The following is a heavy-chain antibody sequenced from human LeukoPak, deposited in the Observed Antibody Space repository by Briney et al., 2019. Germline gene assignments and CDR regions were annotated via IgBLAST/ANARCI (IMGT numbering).Heavy chain of an antibody. Sequence: GRSLRLSCAASGFTFDDYTMHWVRQAPGKGLEWVSLISWDGGSTYYADSVKGRFTISRDNSKNSLYLQMNSLRTEDTALYYCAKDINEYGSGSYSFDYWGQGTLVTVSS. CDR1: GFTFDDYT. CDR3: AKDINEYGSGSYSFDY. CDR2: ISWDGGST. J-gene: IGHJ4*02. V-gene: IGHV3-43*01. D-gene: IGHD3-10*01.